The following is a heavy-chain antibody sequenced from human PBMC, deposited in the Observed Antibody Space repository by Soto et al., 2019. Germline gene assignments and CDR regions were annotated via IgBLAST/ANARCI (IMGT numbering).Heavy chain of an antibody. CDR2: SSATGAGT. J-gene: IGHJ4*02. CDR3: ARESEDLTSNFDY. Sequence: GGSLRLSCAASGFTFSSYGMTWVRQAPGKGLGWVSFSSATGAGTYYADSVKGRFTISRDNAKNSLYLEMNSLRAEDTAVYYCARESEDLTSNFDYWGQGTLVTVS. V-gene: IGHV3-23*01. CDR1: GFTFSSYG.